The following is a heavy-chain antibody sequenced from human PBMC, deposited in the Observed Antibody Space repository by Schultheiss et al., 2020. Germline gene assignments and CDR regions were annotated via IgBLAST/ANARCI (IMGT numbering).Heavy chain of an antibody. CDR3: TRGAFGDYDY. J-gene: IGHJ4*02. V-gene: IGHV4-4*07. D-gene: IGHD3-16*01. CDR1: GGSISSYY. Sequence: SQTLSLTCTVSGGSISSYYWSWIRQPAGKGLEWIGRLYTSGNTSYKSSLKSRVTMSVDTSKNQFYLKLTSVTAADTAVYYCTRGAFGDYDYWGQGTLVTV. CDR2: LYTSGNT.